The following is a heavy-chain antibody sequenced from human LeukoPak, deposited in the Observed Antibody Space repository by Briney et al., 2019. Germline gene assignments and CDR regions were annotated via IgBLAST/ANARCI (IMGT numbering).Heavy chain of an antibody. CDR2: IWYDGSNK. D-gene: IGHD1-26*01. Sequence: GGSLRLSCAASGFTFSSYGMHWVRQAPGKGLEWVAVIWYDGSNKYYADSVKGRFTISRDNSKNTLYLQMNSLRAEDTAVYYCARLETFSYSSDYWGQGTLVTVSS. CDR1: GFTFSSYG. CDR3: ARLETFSYSSDY. V-gene: IGHV3-33*01. J-gene: IGHJ4*02.